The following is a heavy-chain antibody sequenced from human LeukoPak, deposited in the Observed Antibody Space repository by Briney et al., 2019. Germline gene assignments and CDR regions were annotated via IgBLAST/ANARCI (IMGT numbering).Heavy chain of an antibody. V-gene: IGHV4-34*01. J-gene: IGHJ5*02. D-gene: IGHD3-10*01. CDR1: GGSFSGFY. CDR2: INHSGST. Sequence: SETLSLTCAVHGGSFSGFYWSWIRQPPGKGLEWIGEINHSGSTKYNPSLKSRVTISVDTSENQFSLKLSSVTAADTAVYYCARGGLYSGSYEGWFDPWGQGSLVTVSS. CDR3: ARGGLYSGSYEGWFDP.